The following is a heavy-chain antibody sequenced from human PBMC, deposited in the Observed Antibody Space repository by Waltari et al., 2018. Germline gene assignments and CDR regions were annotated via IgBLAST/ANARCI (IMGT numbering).Heavy chain of an antibody. CDR2: ITVDGSHE. J-gene: IGHJ4*02. Sequence: EVRLVESGGALFQPGGSLRLSCAALGFSFPPTWVTWSRKAPGRGLEGVSKITVDGSHEYYLDSVKGRFTISRDNAKNSLYLNLNSLRVEDSAVYYCARDRGYQQFDFWGQGTLVTVSS. CDR3: ARDRGYQQFDF. D-gene: IGHD2-2*01. V-gene: IGHV3-7*01. CDR1: GFSFPPTW.